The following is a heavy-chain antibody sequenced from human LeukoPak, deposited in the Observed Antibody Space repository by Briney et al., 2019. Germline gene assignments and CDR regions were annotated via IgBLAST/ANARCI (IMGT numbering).Heavy chain of an antibody. Sequence: PEGLSLTSAVPRGPLIMHYRSSIPQPPGKGGGWGAYLSNSGGTHSKPSSGSRVTISIHPSNITFSLQLPSVTAADSAVYYCVRDALEGYYSYYYMDVWGRGTTVTVS. V-gene: IGHV4-59*11. CDR3: VRDALEGYYSYYYMDV. J-gene: IGHJ6*03. CDR1: RGPLIMHY. D-gene: IGHD1-1*01. CDR2: LSNSGGT.